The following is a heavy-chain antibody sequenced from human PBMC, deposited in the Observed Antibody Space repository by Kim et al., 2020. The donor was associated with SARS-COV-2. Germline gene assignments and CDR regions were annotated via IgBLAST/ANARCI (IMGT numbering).Heavy chain of an antibody. CDR1: GFTFSSYG. CDR3: ARDRGSSNYFDY. D-gene: IGHD1-26*01. J-gene: IGHJ4*01. CDR2: IWYNGINK. Sequence: GGSLRLSCTASGFTFSSYGMHWVRQAPGMGLEWVAIIWYNGINKYYADSVKGRFTISRDNSKNTLYLQMNSLRAEDTAMYYCARDRGSSNYFDYWGHGTL. V-gene: IGHV3-33*01.